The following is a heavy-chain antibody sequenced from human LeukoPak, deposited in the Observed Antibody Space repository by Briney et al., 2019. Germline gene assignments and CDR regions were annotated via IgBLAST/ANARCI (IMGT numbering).Heavy chain of an antibody. CDR2: IYYSGST. CDR3: ARTSVLPGNDYGDYFDY. D-gene: IGHD4-17*01. J-gene: IGHJ4*02. CDR1: GGSMTNYY. V-gene: IGHV4-59*08. Sequence: SETLSLTCTVSGGSMTNYYWSWIRQPPGKGLEWIGYIYYSGSTNYNPSLKSRVTISVDTSKNQFSLKLSSVTAADTAVYYCARTSVLPGNDYGDYFDYWGQGTLVTVSS.